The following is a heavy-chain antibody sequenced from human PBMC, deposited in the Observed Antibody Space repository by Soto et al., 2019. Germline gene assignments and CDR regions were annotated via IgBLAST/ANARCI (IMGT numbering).Heavy chain of an antibody. V-gene: IGHV4-34*01. CDR3: ARSYYNILTGYYT. CDR2: INYRGGT. Sequence: WTWIRQSPGNWLEWIGEINYRGGTTYNPSLKSRATIEIDTSKSQFTLTLSSVTAAYTALYYCARSYYNILTGYYTWGQGTQVTVSS. D-gene: IGHD3-9*01. J-gene: IGHJ5*02.